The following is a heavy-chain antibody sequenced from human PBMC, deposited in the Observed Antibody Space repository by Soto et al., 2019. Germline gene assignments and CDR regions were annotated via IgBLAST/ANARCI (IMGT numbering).Heavy chain of an antibody. J-gene: IGHJ4*02. V-gene: IGHV4-31*03. CDR2: IYYSGRT. CDR3: ARVRGGGLFDD. D-gene: IGHD1-26*01. CDR1: GGSISSGGYY. Sequence: QVQLQESGPGLVKPSQTLSLTCTVSGGSISSGGYYWSWIRQHPGKGLEWIGYIYYSGRTYYNPSLKSRVTISVDTSKNQFSLKLSSVAATDTAVYYCARVRGGGLFDDWGQGTLVTVSS.